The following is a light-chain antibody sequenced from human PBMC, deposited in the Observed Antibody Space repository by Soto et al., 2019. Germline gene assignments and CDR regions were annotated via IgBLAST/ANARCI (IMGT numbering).Light chain of an antibody. CDR1: QSINNF. CDR3: QQSYTLSPLT. V-gene: IGKV1-39*01. Sequence: DIQLTQSPSSLSASVGDRVAITCRSSQSINNFLNWYQQKPGKAPKLLIYDASNLQSGVPSRFSGSGSGTVFTLTISSLQPEDFATYFCQQSYTLSPLTFGGGTKVDI. J-gene: IGKJ4*01. CDR2: DAS.